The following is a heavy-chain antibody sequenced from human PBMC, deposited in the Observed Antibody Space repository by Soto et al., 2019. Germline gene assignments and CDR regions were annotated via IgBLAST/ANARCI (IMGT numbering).Heavy chain of an antibody. D-gene: IGHD4-17*01. CDR2: IWYDGSNQ. CDR1: GFTFSSYG. CDR3: ARAYDYGRSSGPDY. V-gene: IGHV3-33*01. Sequence: QVQLVESGGGVVQPGRSLRLSCAASGFTFSSYGMHWVRQAPGKGLEWVAVIWYDGSNQYYADSVKGRFTISRDNSKNRLYLAINSLRAEDTAVYYCARAYDYGRSSGPDYWCQGTLVTVSS. J-gene: IGHJ4*02.